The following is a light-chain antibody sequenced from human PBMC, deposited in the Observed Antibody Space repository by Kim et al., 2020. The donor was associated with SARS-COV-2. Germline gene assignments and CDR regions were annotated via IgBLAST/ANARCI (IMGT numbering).Light chain of an antibody. CDR2: EVS. CDR3: SSYAGKV. CDR1: SSEVGVYNY. V-gene: IGLV2-8*01. Sequence: GSPRQSATSSCTGTSSEVGVYNYVSWYQPHPGKAPKLMIYEVSKRPSGVPVRFSGSKSGNTASLTVSGLQAEDEADYYCSSYAGKVFGTGTKVTVL. J-gene: IGLJ1*01.